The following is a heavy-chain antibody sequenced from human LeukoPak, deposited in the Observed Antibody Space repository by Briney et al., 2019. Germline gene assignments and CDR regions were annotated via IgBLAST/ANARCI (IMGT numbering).Heavy chain of an antibody. CDR2: IYYSGST. V-gene: IGHV4-59*01. Sequence: SETLSLTCTVSGGSISSYYWSWIRQPPGKGLEWIGYIYYSGSTNYNPSLKSRVTISVDTSKNQFSLKLSSVTAADTAVYYCARLSNYDYYGMDVWGQGTTVTVSS. J-gene: IGHJ6*02. CDR3: ARLSNYDYYGMDV. CDR1: GGSISSYY. D-gene: IGHD6-6*01.